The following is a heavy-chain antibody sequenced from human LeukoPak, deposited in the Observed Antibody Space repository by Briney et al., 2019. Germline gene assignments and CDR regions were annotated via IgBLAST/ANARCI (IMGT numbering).Heavy chain of an antibody. D-gene: IGHD3-10*01. Sequence: GGSLRLSCAASGFTFSSYGMHWVRQAPGKGLEWVPFIQYDGSNKYYADSVKGRFTISRDNSKNTLYLQVNSLRAEDTAVYYCAKLRHYGSGSQVHAFDIWGQGTMVTVSS. CDR1: GFTFSSYG. J-gene: IGHJ3*02. CDR2: IQYDGSNK. CDR3: AKLRHYGSGSQVHAFDI. V-gene: IGHV3-30*02.